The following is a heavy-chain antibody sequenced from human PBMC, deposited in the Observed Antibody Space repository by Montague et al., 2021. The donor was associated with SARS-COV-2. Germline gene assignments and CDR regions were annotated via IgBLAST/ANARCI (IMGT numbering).Heavy chain of an antibody. CDR1: GDSISTDNW. CDR2: IYHTGST. Sequence: SETLSLTCVVSGDSISTDNWWTWVRLPPGRGLEWVGEIYHTGSTKYKPSLKSRVTISIDTSKNQFSLKLSSVTAADTAVYYCARFAYRLLFIASYYGMDVWGQGTTVIVSS. D-gene: IGHD2-2*01. CDR3: ARFAYRLLFIASYYGMDV. V-gene: IGHV4-4*02. J-gene: IGHJ6*02.